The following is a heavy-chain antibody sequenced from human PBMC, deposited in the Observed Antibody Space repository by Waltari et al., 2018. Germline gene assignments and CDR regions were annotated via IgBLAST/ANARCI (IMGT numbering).Heavy chain of an antibody. Sequence: VQLVESGGGVVQSGRSLRLSCVGSVFTFTIHGTNWVCQAPGKVLEWVGVIWYERKNKNYVDSVKGRFTISRDNTKNTMYLEMNRLRAEDTAVYFCARGNGGSGLGASDIWGQGTMVTVSS. CDR2: IWYERKNK. V-gene: IGHV3-33*01. CDR1: VFTFTIHG. J-gene: IGHJ3*02. CDR3: ARGNGGSGLGASDI. D-gene: IGHD3-3*01.